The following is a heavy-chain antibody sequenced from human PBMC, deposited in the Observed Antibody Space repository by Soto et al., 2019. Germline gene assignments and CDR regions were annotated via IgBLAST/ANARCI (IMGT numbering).Heavy chain of an antibody. J-gene: IGHJ5*02. V-gene: IGHV4-59*08. CDR2: IYYSGST. Sequence: PSETLSLTCTVPGGSISSYYWSWIRQPPGKGLEWIGDIYYSGSTNYNPSLKSRVTISVDTSKNQFSLKLSSVTAADTAVYYCARQPPGLWFGELLPGGWFDPWGQGTLVTVSS. CDR1: GGSISSYY. CDR3: ARQPPGLWFGELLPGGWFDP. D-gene: IGHD3-10*01.